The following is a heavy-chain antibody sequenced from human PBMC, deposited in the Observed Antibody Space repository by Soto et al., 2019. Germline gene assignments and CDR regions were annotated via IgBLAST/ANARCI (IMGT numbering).Heavy chain of an antibody. V-gene: IGHV1-18*04. CDR2: ISAYNGNT. CDR1: GYTFTSYG. CDR3: ARDRAYSYGSTPYYYYYYGMDV. Sequence: QVQLVQSGAEVKKPGASVKVSCKASGYTFTSYGISWVRQAPGQGLEWMGWISAYNGNTNYAQKLQGRVTMTTDTSTSTAYMELMSLRSDDTAVYYCARDRAYSYGSTPYYYYYYGMDVWGQGTTVTVSS. J-gene: IGHJ6*02. D-gene: IGHD5-18*01.